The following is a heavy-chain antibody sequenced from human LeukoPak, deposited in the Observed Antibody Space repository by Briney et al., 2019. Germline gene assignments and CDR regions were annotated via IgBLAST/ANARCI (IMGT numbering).Heavy chain of an antibody. D-gene: IGHD3-3*01. V-gene: IGHV3-13*01. CDR2: IGTAGDT. J-gene: IGHJ4*02. CDR3: ARLREIPVFGVVTKSTSYFDY. Sequence: GGSLRLSCAASGFTFSSYDMHWVRQPTGKGLEWVSAIGTAGDTYYSHSVKGRFTISRDNAKNSLYLQMNSLRAEDTAVYYCARLREIPVFGVVTKSTSYFDYWGQGTLVTVSS. CDR1: GFTFSSYD.